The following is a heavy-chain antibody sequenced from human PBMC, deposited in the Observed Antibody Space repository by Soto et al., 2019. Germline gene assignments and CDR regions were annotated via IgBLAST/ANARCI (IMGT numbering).Heavy chain of an antibody. D-gene: IGHD6-19*01. CDR2: LSYEGSEE. CDR3: ALTRRSSLLEVAGPGFEY. CDR1: GFNFGVFG. V-gene: IGHV3-30*03. Sequence: ESGGGVVQPGRSLRLSCAASGFNFGVFGMHWVRQAPGKGLEWLSVLSYEGSEEYYADSVRGRFTISRDNSKNTLFLQMDSLRVDAPGVYYCALTRRSSLLEVAGPGFEYWGQGTLVTVS. J-gene: IGHJ4*02.